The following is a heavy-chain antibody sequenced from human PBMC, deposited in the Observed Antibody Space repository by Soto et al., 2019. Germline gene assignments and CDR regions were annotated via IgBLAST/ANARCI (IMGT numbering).Heavy chain of an antibody. D-gene: IGHD2-15*01. Sequence: QVQLQQWGAGLLKPSETLSLTCAVYGGSFSGYYWSWIRQPPGKGLEWIGEINHSGSTNYNPSLKSRVTISVDTSKNQFSLKLSSVTAADTAVYYCARAGYCSGGSCRGRFDPWGQGTLVTVSS. V-gene: IGHV4-34*01. J-gene: IGHJ5*02. CDR1: GGSFSGYY. CDR3: ARAGYCSGGSCRGRFDP. CDR2: INHSGST.